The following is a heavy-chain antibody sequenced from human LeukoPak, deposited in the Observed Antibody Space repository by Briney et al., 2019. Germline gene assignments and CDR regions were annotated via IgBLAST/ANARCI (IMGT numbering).Heavy chain of an antibody. V-gene: IGHV3-23*01. CDR1: RFTFSSYA. D-gene: IGHD3-10*01. Sequence: GGSLTLSCAASRFTFSSYAMMWVRQSPEKGLEWVSSITGSGDGTYYADSVRGRFTISRDNSKNTLYLQMNSLRAEDTAVYFCVKGFVHPTYYFEYWGQGTLVTVSS. CDR3: VKGFVHPTYYFEY. J-gene: IGHJ4*02. CDR2: ITGSGDGT.